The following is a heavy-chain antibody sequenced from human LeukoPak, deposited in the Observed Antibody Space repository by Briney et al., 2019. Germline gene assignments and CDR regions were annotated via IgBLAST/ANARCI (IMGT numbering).Heavy chain of an antibody. V-gene: IGHV3-48*01. CDR3: ARRGYSSGWNRFDY. CDR2: ISSSSRTI. CDR1: GFTFTNNF. Sequence: GRSLRLSCAASGFTFTNNFMSWVRQAPGKGLEWVSYISSSSRTIHYADSVKGRFTISRDSAKNSLYLQMNSLRAEDTAVCYCARRGYSSGWNRFDYWGQGTLVTVSS. J-gene: IGHJ4*02. D-gene: IGHD6-25*01.